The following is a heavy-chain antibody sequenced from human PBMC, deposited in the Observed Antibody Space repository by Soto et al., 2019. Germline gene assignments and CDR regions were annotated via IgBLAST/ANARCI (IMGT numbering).Heavy chain of an antibody. Sequence: PSETLSLTCAVSGYSISSGYYWGWIRQPPGKGLEWIGSIYHSGSTYYNPSLKSRVTISVDTSKNQFSLKLSSVTAADTAVHYCARDLKAGGQGTLVTVSS. J-gene: IGHJ4*02. CDR1: GYSISSGYY. D-gene: IGHD3-9*01. V-gene: IGHV4-38-2*02. CDR3: ARDLKA. CDR2: IYHSGST.